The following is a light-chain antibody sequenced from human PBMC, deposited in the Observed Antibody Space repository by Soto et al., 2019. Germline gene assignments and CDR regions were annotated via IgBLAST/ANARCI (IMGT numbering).Light chain of an antibody. CDR2: AAS. J-gene: IGKJ3*01. V-gene: IGKV1-8*01. CDR3: QQYYSYPLT. Sequence: AIRMTQSPSSFSASTGDRVTITCRASQGISSYLAWYQQKPGKAPKLLIYAASTLQSGVPSRFSGSGSGTDFTLTNSCLQSADFATYYCQQYYSYPLTFGPGTKVDIK. CDR1: QGISSY.